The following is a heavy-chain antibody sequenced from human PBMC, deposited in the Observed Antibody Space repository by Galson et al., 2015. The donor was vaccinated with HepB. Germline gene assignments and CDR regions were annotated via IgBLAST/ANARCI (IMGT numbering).Heavy chain of an antibody. V-gene: IGHV3-30*18. D-gene: IGHD6-13*01. CDR2: ISYDGSHK. Sequence: SLRLSCAASGFTFSSYGMHWVRQAPGKGLEWVAVISYDGSHKYYADSVKGRFTISRDNSKNTLSLQMNSLRAEDTAVYYCAKDQRGSWLDYWGQGTLVTVSS. J-gene: IGHJ4*02. CDR1: GFTFSSYG. CDR3: AKDQRGSWLDY.